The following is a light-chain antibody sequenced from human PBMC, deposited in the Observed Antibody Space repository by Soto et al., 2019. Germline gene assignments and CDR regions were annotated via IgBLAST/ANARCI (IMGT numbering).Light chain of an antibody. CDR1: QGIYNY. V-gene: IGKV1-27*01. Sequence: DIQVTQSPSSLSASVGDRVTTTCRASQGIYNYLAWYQQKPGKVPQLLIYTASTLQTGAPSRFSGSGYGTDFTLTISSLQPEDVATYYCQKYEDDPPTFGQGTKVDIK. CDR3: QKYEDDPPT. CDR2: TAS. J-gene: IGKJ1*01.